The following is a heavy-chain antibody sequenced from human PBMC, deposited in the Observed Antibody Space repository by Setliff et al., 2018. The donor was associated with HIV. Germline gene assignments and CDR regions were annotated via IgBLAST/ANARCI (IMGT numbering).Heavy chain of an antibody. Sequence: SVKVSCKASGGTFSNYAITWVRQAPGQGLELMGGIIPMLSVANYAQNFRGRVTLTADKSTSTAYMELSSLRSEDTAVYYCAKGSFDSSGWAHYYYYYMDVWGKGTTVTVSS. V-gene: IGHV1-69*10. D-gene: IGHD6-19*01. J-gene: IGHJ6*03. CDR3: AKGSFDSSGWAHYYYYYMDV. CDR1: GGTFSNYA. CDR2: IIPMLSVA.